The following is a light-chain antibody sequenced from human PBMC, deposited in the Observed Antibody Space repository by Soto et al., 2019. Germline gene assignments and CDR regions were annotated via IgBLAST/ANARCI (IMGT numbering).Light chain of an antibody. Sequence: QSALTQPASVSGSPGQSITISCTGTSSDVGNYNYVSWYQHHPGKAPKLIIFDVSNRPSGISNRFSGSKSGNTASLTISGLQAEDEADYYCSSYTSTSTVIFGGGTQVTVL. CDR1: SSDVGNYNY. CDR3: SSYTSTSTVI. CDR2: DVS. V-gene: IGLV2-14*03. J-gene: IGLJ2*01.